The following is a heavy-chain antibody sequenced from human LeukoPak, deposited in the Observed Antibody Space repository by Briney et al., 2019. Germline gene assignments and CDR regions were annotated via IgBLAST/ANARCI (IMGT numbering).Heavy chain of an antibody. CDR3: ARGACSGGICNYDSAFDI. CDR1: GDSVSSNSSA. D-gene: IGHD2-15*01. J-gene: IGHJ3*02. V-gene: IGHV6-1*01. CDR2: TYYRSKWYD. Sequence: SQTLSLTCAISGDSVSSNSSAWNWIRQSPSRGLEWLGRTYYRSKWYDDYALSVKSRVTINPDTSKNQFSLHLNSVTPEDTAVYYCARGACSGGICNYDSAFDIWGQGTMATVSS.